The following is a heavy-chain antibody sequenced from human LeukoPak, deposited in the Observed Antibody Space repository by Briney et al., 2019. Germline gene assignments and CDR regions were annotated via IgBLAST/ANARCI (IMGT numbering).Heavy chain of an antibody. V-gene: IGHV4-39*01. D-gene: IGHD4-17*01. CDR3: ARGDYGTPLNWFDP. J-gene: IGHJ5*02. Sequence: SETLSLTCTVSGGSISSISYYWGWIRQPPGKGLEWIGSTYYSGSTYDNPSLKSRVTMSVDTAKNQFSLKLSSVTAADMAVYYCARGDYGTPLNWFDPWGQGTLVTVSS. CDR1: GGSISSISYY. CDR2: TYYSGST.